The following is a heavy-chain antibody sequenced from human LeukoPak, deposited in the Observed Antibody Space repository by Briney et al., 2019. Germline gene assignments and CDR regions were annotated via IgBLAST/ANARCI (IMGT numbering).Heavy chain of an antibody. CDR1: VFSFSDYW. CDR3: ARPKNRENYWRAFDI. CDR2: IKPDGNEK. V-gene: IGHV3-7*03. D-gene: IGHD1-7*01. J-gene: IGHJ3*02. Sequence: GGSVTLSCVASVFSFSDYWIAWVRHAPWTGLEWVAIIKPDGNEKYYEDSVKGRFTFSRGNAKNSLHLQMDNLRAEDTAVYYCARPKNRENYWRAFDIWGQGTMVTVSS.